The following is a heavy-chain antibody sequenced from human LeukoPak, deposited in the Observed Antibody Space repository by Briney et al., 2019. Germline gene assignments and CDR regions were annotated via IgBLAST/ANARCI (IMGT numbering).Heavy chain of an antibody. D-gene: IGHD6-13*01. Sequence: AGSLRLSCAASGSTFRSHRMSSVRQAPGKMLKWVANIKQDGSEKYYVDSVKGRFTISRDNAKNSLYLQMNSLRAEDTAVYYCARVDRWYTTYFDYWGQGTLVTVSS. CDR1: GSTFRSHR. J-gene: IGHJ4*02. V-gene: IGHV3-7*01. CDR3: ARVDRWYTTYFDY. CDR2: IKQDGSEK.